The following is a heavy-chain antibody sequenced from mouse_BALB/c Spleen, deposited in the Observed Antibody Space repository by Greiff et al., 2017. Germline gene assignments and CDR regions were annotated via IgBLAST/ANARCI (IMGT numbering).Heavy chain of an antibody. J-gene: IGHJ4*01. D-gene: IGHD4-1*01. CDR1: GYTFTSYW. Sequence: LKQPGSELVRPGASVKLSCKASGYTFTSYWMHWVKQRPGQGLEWIGNIYPGSGSTNYDEKFKSKATLTVDTSSSTAYMQLSSLTSEDSAVYYCTRSNWDVDAMDYWGQGTSVTVSS. V-gene: IGHV1S22*01. CDR2: IYPGSGST. CDR3: TRSNWDVDAMDY.